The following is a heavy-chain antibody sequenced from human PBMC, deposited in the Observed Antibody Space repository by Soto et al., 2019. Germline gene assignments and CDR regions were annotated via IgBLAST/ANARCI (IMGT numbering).Heavy chain of an antibody. Sequence: GGSLRLSCAASGFTFSSYAMHWVRQAPGKGLEWVAVISYDGSNKYYADSVKGRFTISRDNSKNTLYLQMNSLRAEDTAVYYCARDGSPSKYDFWSGYYSYWGQGTLVTVSS. J-gene: IGHJ4*02. D-gene: IGHD3-3*01. CDR2: ISYDGSNK. V-gene: IGHV3-30-3*01. CDR3: ARDGSPSKYDFWSGYYSY. CDR1: GFTFSSYA.